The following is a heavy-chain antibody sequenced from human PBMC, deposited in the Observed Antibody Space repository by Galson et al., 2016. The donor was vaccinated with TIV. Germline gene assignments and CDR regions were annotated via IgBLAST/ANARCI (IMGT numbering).Heavy chain of an antibody. J-gene: IGHJ4*02. V-gene: IGHV3-33*01. CDR1: GFNFGFYG. CDR3: ARDFRTGKYCDY. Sequence: SLRLSCAASGFNFGFYGMHWVRQAPGKGLEWVAIIGHDGNWKGYADSVKGRFTVSRDNSKKMLFLEMRSPRAQDTAVYYCARDFRTGKYCDYWGQGTLVTVSA. D-gene: IGHD2-8*02. CDR2: IGHDGNWK.